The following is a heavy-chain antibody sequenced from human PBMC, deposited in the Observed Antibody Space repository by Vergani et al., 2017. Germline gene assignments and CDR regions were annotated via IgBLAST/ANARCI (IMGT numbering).Heavy chain of an antibody. J-gene: IGHJ5*02. Sequence: QVQLQESGPGLVKPSETLSLTCTVSGGSISSYYWSWIRQPPGKGLEWIGYIYYSGSTNYNPSLKSRVTISVDTSKNQFSLKLSSVTAADTAVYYCARLVYYDSRNNWFDPWGQGTLVTGSS. CDR1: GGSISSYY. CDR2: IYYSGST. CDR3: ARLVYYDSRNNWFDP. V-gene: IGHV4-59*08. D-gene: IGHD3-22*01.